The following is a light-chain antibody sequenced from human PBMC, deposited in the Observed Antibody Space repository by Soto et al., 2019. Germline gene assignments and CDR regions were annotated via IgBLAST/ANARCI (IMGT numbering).Light chain of an antibody. J-gene: IGKJ1*01. CDR1: QSVGSY. CDR3: QRRSNWPRT. CDR2: AAS. Sequence: EIVLTQSPATLSLSPGERATLSCRASQSVGSYLAWYQQKPGLAPRLLIYAASDRAPGIPARFSGSGSGTDFTLTISSLEPEDFAVYYCQRRSNWPRTFGQGTKV. V-gene: IGKV3-11*01.